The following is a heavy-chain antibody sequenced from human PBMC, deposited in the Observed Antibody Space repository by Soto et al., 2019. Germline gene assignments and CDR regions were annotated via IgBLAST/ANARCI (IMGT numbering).Heavy chain of an antibody. CDR2: IYYSGST. CDR3: ARRAGYALDY. V-gene: IGHV4-39*01. CDR1: GGSISSSNYY. Sequence: QLQLQESGPGLVKPSETLSLTCTVSGGSISSSNYYWGWIRQPPGKGLEWIGSIYYSGSTYYNPSLKSRVTMSVDTSKKQFSLKLSSVTAADTAVYYCARRAGYALDYWGQGTLVTVSS. J-gene: IGHJ4*02. D-gene: IGHD5-12*01.